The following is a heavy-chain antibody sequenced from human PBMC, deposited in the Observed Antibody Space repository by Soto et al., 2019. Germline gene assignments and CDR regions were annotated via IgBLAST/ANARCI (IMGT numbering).Heavy chain of an antibody. CDR3: ASYCVVGGPTINYYYRMDF. CDR1: GFIFSSYA. J-gene: IGHJ6*02. CDR2: ISGSGIST. Sequence: GGSLRLSCAASGFIFSSYAMSWVRQAPGKGLEWVSAISGSGISTYYADSVKGRLTISRDNSKNTLYLQMNSLGAEDTAVYYCASYCVVGGPTINYYYRMDFWGQVTTVTVSS. V-gene: IGHV3-23*01. D-gene: IGHD1-26*01.